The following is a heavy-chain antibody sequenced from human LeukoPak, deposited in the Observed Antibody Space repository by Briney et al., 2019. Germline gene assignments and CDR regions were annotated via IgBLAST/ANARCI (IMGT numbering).Heavy chain of an antibody. V-gene: IGHV3-23*01. D-gene: IGHD3-3*01. CDR1: GFTFSSHA. Sequence: GGSLRLSCAASGFTFSSHAMSWVRQAPGKGLEWVSAIGDDVVSTYYADSVKGRFTISRDNSKNTLYLQMNSLRAEDTAVYYCAKGVLRFLERLVGGPDAFDIWGQGTMVTVSS. CDR3: AKGVLRFLERLVGGPDAFDI. J-gene: IGHJ3*02. CDR2: IGDDVVST.